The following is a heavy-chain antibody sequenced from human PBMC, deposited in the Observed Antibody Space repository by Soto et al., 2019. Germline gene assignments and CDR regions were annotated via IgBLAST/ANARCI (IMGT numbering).Heavy chain of an antibody. J-gene: IGHJ6*02. CDR3: ARVAGGSSSWYYYYYGMDV. CDR2: IIPIFGTA. CDR1: GGTFSSYA. Sequence: ASVKVSCKASGGTFSSYAISWVRQAPGQGLEWMGGIIPIFGTANYAQKFQGRVTITADESTSTAYMELSSLRSEDTAVYYCARVAGGSSSWYYYYYGMDVWGQGTTVTVSS. V-gene: IGHV1-69*13. D-gene: IGHD6-13*01.